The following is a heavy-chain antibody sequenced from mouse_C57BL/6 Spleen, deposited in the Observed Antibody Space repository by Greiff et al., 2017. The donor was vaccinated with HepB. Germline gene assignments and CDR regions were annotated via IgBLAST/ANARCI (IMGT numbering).Heavy chain of an antibody. CDR3: ARHYGSSLLFDY. CDR2: IYPGSGST. V-gene: IGHV1-55*01. D-gene: IGHD1-1*01. J-gene: IGHJ2*01. CDR1: GYTFTSYW. Sequence: VQLQQSGAELVKPGASVKMSCKASGYTFTSYWITWVKQRPGQGLEWIGDIYPGSGSTNYNEKFKSKATLTVDTSSSTAYMQLSSLTSEDSAVYYCARHYGSSLLFDYWGQGTTLTVSS.